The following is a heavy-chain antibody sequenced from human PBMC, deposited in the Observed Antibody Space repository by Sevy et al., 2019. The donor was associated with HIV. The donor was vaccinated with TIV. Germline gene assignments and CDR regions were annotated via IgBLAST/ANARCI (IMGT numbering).Heavy chain of an antibody. CDR1: GFTFNIYS. V-gene: IGHV3-21*01. D-gene: IGHD2-21*02. J-gene: IGHJ4*02. CDR3: ARGRGDPRADCFDY. CDR2: LRGSSSYI. Sequence: GGSLRLSCAASGFTFNIYSMNWVRRAPGKGLEWVSCLRGSSSYIFYAGSVKGRFTISRDNAKNSLYLQMNSLRAEDTAVYYCARGRGDPRADCFDYWGQGTLVTVSS.